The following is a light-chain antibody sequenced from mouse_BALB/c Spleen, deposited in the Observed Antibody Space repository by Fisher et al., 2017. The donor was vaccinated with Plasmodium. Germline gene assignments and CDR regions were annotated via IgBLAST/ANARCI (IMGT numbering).Light chain of an antibody. CDR3: QQSNSWPLT. Sequence: DIVITQTTVTLSVTPGDSVSLSCWASQSINNNLHWYQQKSHESPRLLINYTSQSISGIPSRFSGSGSGTDFTLSINSVETEDFGVYFCQQSNSWPLTFGAGTKLELK. CDR1: QSINNN. CDR2: YTS. J-gene: IGKJ5*01. V-gene: IGKV5-43*01.